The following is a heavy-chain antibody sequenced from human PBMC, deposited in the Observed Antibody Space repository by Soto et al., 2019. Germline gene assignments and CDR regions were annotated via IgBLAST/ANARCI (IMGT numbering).Heavy chain of an antibody. D-gene: IGHD2-2*01. V-gene: IGHV1-69*13. J-gene: IGHJ5*02. Sequence: SVKVSCKXSGGTFSSYAISWVRQAPGQGLEWMGGIIPIFGTANYAQKFQGRVTITADESTSTAYMELSSLRSEDTAVYYCARGVVPASFPLRPWGQGTLVTVSS. CDR1: GGTFSSYA. CDR2: IIPIFGTA. CDR3: ARGVVPASFPLRP.